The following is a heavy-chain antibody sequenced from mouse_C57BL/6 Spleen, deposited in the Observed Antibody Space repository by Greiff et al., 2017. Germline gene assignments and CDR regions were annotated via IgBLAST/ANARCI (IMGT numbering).Heavy chain of an antibody. Sequence: VQLQQSGAELVKPGASVKISCKASGYAFSSYWMNWVKQRPGKGLEWIGQIYPGDGDTNYNGKFKGKATLTEDKSSSTAYMQLSSLTSEDSAVYFCARTTVVATHWYIDVWGKGTTVTVSS. CDR3: ARTTVVATHWYIDV. V-gene: IGHV1-80*01. J-gene: IGHJ1*03. CDR2: IYPGDGDT. D-gene: IGHD1-1*01. CDR1: GYAFSSYW.